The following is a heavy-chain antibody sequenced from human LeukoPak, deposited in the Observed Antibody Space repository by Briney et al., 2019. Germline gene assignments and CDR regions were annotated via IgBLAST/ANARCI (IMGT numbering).Heavy chain of an antibody. Sequence: PGGSLRLSCAASGFTFSSYGMHWVRQAPGKGLEWVSGISGSGDNTYYADSVKGRFTISGDNSKNTLYVQVNSLGTEDTAAYYCAKGSYYDSSGSFYFDYWGQGTLVTVSS. J-gene: IGHJ4*02. D-gene: IGHD3-22*01. CDR2: ISGSGDNT. CDR3: AKGSYYDSSGSFYFDY. CDR1: GFTFSSYG. V-gene: IGHV3-23*01.